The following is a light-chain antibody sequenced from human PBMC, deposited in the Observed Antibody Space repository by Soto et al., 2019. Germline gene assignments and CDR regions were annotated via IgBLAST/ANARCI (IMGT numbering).Light chain of an antibody. J-gene: IGLJ2*01. Sequence: QLVLTQSHSASASLGASVKLTCTLSSGHRSYVIAWHQQQPEKGPRYLMKVNSDGSHSKGDGIPDRYSGSSSGAERYLTISSLQSEDEADYYCQTWGTGIRVFGGGTKLTVL. CDR1: SGHRSYV. V-gene: IGLV4-69*01. CDR3: QTWGTGIRV. CDR2: VNSDGSH.